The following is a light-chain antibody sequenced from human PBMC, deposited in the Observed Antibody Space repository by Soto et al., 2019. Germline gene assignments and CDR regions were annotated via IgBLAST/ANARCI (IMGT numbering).Light chain of an antibody. V-gene: IGLV2-14*01. CDR1: SSDVGGYNY. CDR3: SSYTSSSTLV. CDR2: EVS. Sequence: QSVLTQPASVSGSPGQSITISCTGTSSDVGGYNYVSWYQQHPGKAPKLMIYEVSHRPSGVSNRFSGSTSGNTASLTISGLQAEDEADYYCSSYTSSSTLVFGGGTKVTVL. J-gene: IGLJ3*02.